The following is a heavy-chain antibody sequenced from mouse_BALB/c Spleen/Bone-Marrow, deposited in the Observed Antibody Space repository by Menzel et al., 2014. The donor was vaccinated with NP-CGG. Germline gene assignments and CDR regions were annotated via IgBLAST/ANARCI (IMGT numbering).Heavy chain of an antibody. CDR1: GFSLTSYG. CDR3: ARSTTTDYFDY. CDR2: IWAGGTT. V-gene: IGHV2-9*02. Sequence: VKVVESGPGLVAPSQSLSITCTVSGFSLTSYGVHWVRQPPGKGLEWLGVIWAGGTTSYNSALMSRLSISKDNSKSQVFLKMNSLQTDDTAMYYCARSTTTDYFDYWGQGTTLTVSS. D-gene: IGHD1-1*01. J-gene: IGHJ2*01.